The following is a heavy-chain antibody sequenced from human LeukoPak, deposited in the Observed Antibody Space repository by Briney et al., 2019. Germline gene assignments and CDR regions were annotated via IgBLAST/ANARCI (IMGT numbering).Heavy chain of an antibody. Sequence: GGSLRLSCAASGFTFSSYAMSWVRQAPGKGLEWVSGISWNSGSIGYADSVKGRFTISRDNAKNSLYLQMNSLRAEDTALYYCAKAGYSSSQYYFDYWGQGTLVTVSS. J-gene: IGHJ4*02. D-gene: IGHD6-13*01. V-gene: IGHV3-9*01. CDR3: AKAGYSSSQYYFDY. CDR1: GFTFSSYA. CDR2: ISWNSGSI.